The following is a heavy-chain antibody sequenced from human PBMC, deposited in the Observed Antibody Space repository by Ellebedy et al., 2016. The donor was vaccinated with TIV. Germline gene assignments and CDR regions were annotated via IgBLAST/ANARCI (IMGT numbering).Heavy chain of an antibody. CDR3: VRDKVYSPDAFDL. D-gene: IGHD2-21*01. V-gene: IGHV3-69-1*02. Sequence: GESLKISXTASGFSFSGAPMNWVRQTPRKGLEWLASISTTSSTSYAEAVKGRLTISRDNANNSLFLQMNTLRAEDTAVYYCVRDKVYSPDAFDLWGQGTMVTVSS. J-gene: IGHJ3*01. CDR1: GFSFSGAP. CDR2: ISTTSST.